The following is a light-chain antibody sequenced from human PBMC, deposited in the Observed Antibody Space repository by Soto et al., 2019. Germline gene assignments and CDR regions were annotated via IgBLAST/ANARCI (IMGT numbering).Light chain of an antibody. Sequence: DIVMTQSPGSLAVSLGERATINCKSSQSLLYSSKNKNCLAWYQQKPGQPPKVLFYWASTREYGVPDRFSASGSGTDFSLTISSLQPEDVAVYYCQQYYTAPTFGQGTRVEIK. V-gene: IGKV4-1*01. CDR1: QSLLYSSKNKNC. J-gene: IGKJ1*01. CDR2: WAS. CDR3: QQYYTAPT.